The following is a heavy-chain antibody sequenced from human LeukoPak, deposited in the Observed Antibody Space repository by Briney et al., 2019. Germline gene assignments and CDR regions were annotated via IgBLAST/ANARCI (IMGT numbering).Heavy chain of an antibody. V-gene: IGHV3-15*01. CDR2: IKSKTDDETT. J-gene: IGHJ5*02. CDR3: SIPTTQGVS. Sequence: GGSLRLSCAASGFTFSDAWMNWVRQAPGKGLEWVGRIKSKTDDETTDYAAPVKGRFTISRDDSANTLYLQMNSLKIEDTAVYYCSIPTTQGVSWGQGTLVIVSS. CDR1: GFTFSDAW. D-gene: IGHD1-14*01.